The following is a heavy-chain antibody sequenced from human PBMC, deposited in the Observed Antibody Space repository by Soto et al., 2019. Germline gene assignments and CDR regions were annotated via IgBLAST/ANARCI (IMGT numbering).Heavy chain of an antibody. CDR3: ATPNTVTTLPIFQH. D-gene: IGHD4-17*01. V-gene: IGHV1-2*04. CDR2: INPNSGGT. J-gene: IGHJ1*01. CDR1: GYTFTGYY. Sequence: ASVKVSCKASGYTFTGYYMHWVRQAPGQGLEWMGWINPNSGGTNYAQKFQGWVAMTRDTSISTAYMELSRLRSDDTAVYYCATPNTVTTLPIFQHWGQGTLVTVSS.